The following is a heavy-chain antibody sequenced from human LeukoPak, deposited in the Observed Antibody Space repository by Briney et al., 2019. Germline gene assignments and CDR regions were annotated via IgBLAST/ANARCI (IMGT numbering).Heavy chain of an antibody. CDR3: ARSLCSSTSCYDLYYYYGMDV. CDR1: GFTFSSYW. J-gene: IGHJ6*02. Sequence: GGSLRLSCAASGFTFSSYWMHWVRHAPGKGLVWVSRINSDGSSTSYADSVKGRFTISRDNAKNTLYLQMNSLRAEDTAVYYCARSLCSSTSCYDLYYYYGMDVWGQGTTVTVSS. CDR2: INSDGSST. D-gene: IGHD2-2*01. V-gene: IGHV3-74*01.